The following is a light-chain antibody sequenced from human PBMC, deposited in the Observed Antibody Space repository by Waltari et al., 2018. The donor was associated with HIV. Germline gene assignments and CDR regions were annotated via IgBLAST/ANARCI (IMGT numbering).Light chain of an antibody. CDR2: DAS. Sequence: IVLTQSPVTLSLSPGERATLSCRASQSVGSYLAWYQQKPGQAPRLLVYDASNRATGIPARFSGSGSETDFTLTISSLEPEDFAVYYCQQRRTWPPSWTFGQGTKVEIK. J-gene: IGKJ1*01. CDR1: QSVGSY. CDR3: QQRRTWPPSWT. V-gene: IGKV3-11*01.